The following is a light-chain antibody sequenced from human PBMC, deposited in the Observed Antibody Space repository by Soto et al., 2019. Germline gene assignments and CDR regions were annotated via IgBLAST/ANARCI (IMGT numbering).Light chain of an antibody. Sequence: MMMTQSPATFLLSCWEXKARSCRTSHSVNSHVAWYQQKPGQAPRLLLYGASTRATGIPVRFSGSGFGTEFTLTISSLQSEDFAVYYCQQYKNWPLFGQGTRLEIK. CDR3: QQYKNWPL. J-gene: IGKJ5*01. V-gene: IGKV3-15*01. CDR2: GAS. CDR1: HSVNSH.